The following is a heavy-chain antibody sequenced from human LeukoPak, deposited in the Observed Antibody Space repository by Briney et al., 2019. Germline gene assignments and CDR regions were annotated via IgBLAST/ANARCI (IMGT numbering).Heavy chain of an antibody. Sequence: GASVKVSCKASGGTFSSYAISWVRQAPGQGLEWMGRIIPIFGIANYAQKSQGRVTITADKSTSTAYMELSSLRSEDTAVYYCAGGPVDGYNSYFDYWGQGTLVTVPS. CDR1: GGTFSSYA. CDR2: IIPIFGIA. CDR3: AGGPVDGYNSYFDY. J-gene: IGHJ4*02. D-gene: IGHD5-24*01. V-gene: IGHV1-69*04.